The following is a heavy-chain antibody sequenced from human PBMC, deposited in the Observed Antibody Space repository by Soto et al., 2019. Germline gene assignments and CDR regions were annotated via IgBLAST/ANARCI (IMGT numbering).Heavy chain of an antibody. D-gene: IGHD6-13*01. CDR1: GYTFTSYG. CDR2: ISAYNGNT. Sequence: ASVKVSCKASGYTFTSYGISWVRQAPGQGLEWMGWISAYNGNTNYAQKLQGRVTMTTDTSTSTAYMELRSLRSDDTAVYYCARDPPKTIAAAGLYYYYGMDVWGQGTTVTVSS. CDR3: ARDPPKTIAAAGLYYYYGMDV. J-gene: IGHJ6*02. V-gene: IGHV1-18*01.